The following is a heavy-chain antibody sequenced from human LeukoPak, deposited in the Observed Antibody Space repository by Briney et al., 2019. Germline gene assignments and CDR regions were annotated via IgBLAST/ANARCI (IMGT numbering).Heavy chain of an antibody. D-gene: IGHD6-19*01. V-gene: IGHV1-69*13. Sequence: GASVKVSCKASGGTFISYAISWVRQAPGQGLEWMGGIIPIFGTANYAQKFQGSVTITADESTSTAYMELSSLRSEDTAVYYCARARRYSSGKNWFDPWGQGTLVTVSS. J-gene: IGHJ5*02. CDR1: GGTFISYA. CDR2: IIPIFGTA. CDR3: ARARRYSSGKNWFDP.